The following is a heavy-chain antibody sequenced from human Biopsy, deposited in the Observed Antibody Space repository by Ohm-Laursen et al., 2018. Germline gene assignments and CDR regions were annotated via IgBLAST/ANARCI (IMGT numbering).Heavy chain of an antibody. V-gene: IGHV3-11*01. CDR2: ISSGGSTI. D-gene: IGHD3-16*01. CDR3: GRSYGIMAAPVHL. Sequence: SLRLSCTASGFTFSNYQMSWIRQTPGKGLEWVSNISSGGSTIFHADSVKGRFTISRDDAKGSLYLQMTNLRAEDTAVYYCGRSYGIMAAPVHLWGQGTLVTVSS. J-gene: IGHJ4*01. CDR1: GFTFSNYQ.